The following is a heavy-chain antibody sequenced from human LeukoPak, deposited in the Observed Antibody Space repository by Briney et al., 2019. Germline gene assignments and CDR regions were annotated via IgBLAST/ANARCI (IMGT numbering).Heavy chain of an antibody. CDR3: ARVVVVFYYCTDG. V-gene: IGHV5-51*01. D-gene: IGHD3-22*01. CDR2: IYPGDSDT. J-gene: IGHJ6*02. Sequence: GQSLQISSPAYAQVFPPEWIGWVRQMPGKGLEWMGIIYPGDSDTRYSPPFQGQVTISADKSISTAYLQWRSLKASNTAIDLSARVVVVFYYCTDGGGQGTTVTVSS. CDR1: AQVFPPEW.